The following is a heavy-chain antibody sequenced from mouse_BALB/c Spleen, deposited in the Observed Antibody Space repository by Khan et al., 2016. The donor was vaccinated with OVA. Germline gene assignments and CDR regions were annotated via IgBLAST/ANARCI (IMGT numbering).Heavy chain of an antibody. Sequence: EVQLQESGPGLVKPSQSLSLTCTVTGYSITSDYAWNWIRQFPGNKLEWMGFISYSGNTNYNPSLKSRISITRDTSKNQFFLQLNSVTTEDTATYYCARVYGGDFDYWGQGTPLTGSS. CDR1: GYSITSDYA. CDR3: ARVYGGDFDY. CDR2: ISYSGNT. V-gene: IGHV3-2*02. D-gene: IGHD1-1*01. J-gene: IGHJ2*01.